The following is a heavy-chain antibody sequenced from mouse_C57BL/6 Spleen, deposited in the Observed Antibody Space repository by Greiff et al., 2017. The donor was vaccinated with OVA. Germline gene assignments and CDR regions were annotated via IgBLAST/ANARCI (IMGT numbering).Heavy chain of an antibody. D-gene: IGHD2-10*01. CDR3: ARGKKSLLCAMDY. CDR1: GFSLTSYG. J-gene: IGHJ4*01. Sequence: VMLVESGPGLVAPSQSLSITCTVSGFSLTSYGVHWVRQPPGKGLEWLVVIWSDGSTTYNSALKSRLSISKDNSKSQVFLKMNSLQTDDTAMYYCARGKKSLLCAMDYWGQGTSVTVSS. V-gene: IGHV2-6*03. CDR2: IWSDGST.